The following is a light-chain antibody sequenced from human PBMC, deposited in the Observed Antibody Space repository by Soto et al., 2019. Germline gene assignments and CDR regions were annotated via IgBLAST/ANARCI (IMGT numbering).Light chain of an antibody. CDR1: QSVSKY. CDR2: DVS. J-gene: IGKJ4*01. CDR3: QQRTNWQLT. Sequence: EIVLTQSPATLSLSPGERATLSCRASQSVSKYLAWYQQRHGQAPRLLIFDVSYRAPGTPARLSGSGSGTDFTLTSSSLDLEDFAVDYYQQRTNWQLTFGGGTRVEIK. V-gene: IGKV3-11*01.